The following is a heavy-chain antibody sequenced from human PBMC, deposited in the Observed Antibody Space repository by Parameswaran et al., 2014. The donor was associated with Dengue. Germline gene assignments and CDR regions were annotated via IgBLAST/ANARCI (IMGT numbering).Heavy chain of an antibody. D-gene: IGHD5-24*01. J-gene: IGHJ4*02. V-gene: IGHV4-38-2*02. CDR2: LSWWEH. CDR3: ARDGTIPFDY. Sequence: WIRQPPGKGLGVDWEFLSWWEHLLQPSLKSRVTISVDTSKNQFSLKLSSVTAADTAVYYCARDGTIPFDYWGQGTLGTVSS.